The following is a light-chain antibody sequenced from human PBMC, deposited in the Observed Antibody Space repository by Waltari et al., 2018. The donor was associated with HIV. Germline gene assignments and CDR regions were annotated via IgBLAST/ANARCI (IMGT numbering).Light chain of an antibody. CDR2: KDT. J-gene: IGLJ3*02. V-gene: IGLV3-25*03. Sequence: SYELTQLPSVSVSPGQTARITCSGDALPTQSAYWYQQRPGQAPVLVIYKDTERPSGIPERFSGSSSGTTATLTIIGVQAQDEADYHCQSADSNASLWVFGGGTKLTVL. CDR3: QSADSNASLWV. CDR1: ALPTQS.